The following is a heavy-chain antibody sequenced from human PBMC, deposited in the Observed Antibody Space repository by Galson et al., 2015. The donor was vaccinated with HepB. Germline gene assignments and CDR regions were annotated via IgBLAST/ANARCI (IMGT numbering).Heavy chain of an antibody. V-gene: IGHV3-30*04. CDR2: ISYDGNTK. Sequence: SLRLSCAASGFTFSNYAMSWVRQTPGRGLEWVALISYDGNTKDYADSVKGRFTISRDNSKNTLYLQINSLRPEDTAIYYCARPLVVVTATPLHHWGQGTRVTVSS. J-gene: IGHJ1*01. CDR1: GFTFSNYA. D-gene: IGHD2-21*02. CDR3: ARPLVVVTATPLHH.